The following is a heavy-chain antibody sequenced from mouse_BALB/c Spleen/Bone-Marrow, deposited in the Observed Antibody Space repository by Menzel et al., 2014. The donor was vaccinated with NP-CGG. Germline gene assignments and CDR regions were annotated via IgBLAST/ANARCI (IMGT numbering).Heavy chain of an antibody. Sequence: VKLMESGAELMKPGASVKISCKATGYTFSSYWIEWVKQRPGHGLEWIGEILPGSGSTNYNEKFKGKATFTADTSSNTASMQPSSLTSEASAVYYGAGGGVRGGYWYFDVWGAGTTVTVSS. J-gene: IGHJ1*01. CDR2: ILPGSGST. CDR3: AGGGVRGGYWYFDV. CDR1: GYTFSSYW. V-gene: IGHV1-9*01.